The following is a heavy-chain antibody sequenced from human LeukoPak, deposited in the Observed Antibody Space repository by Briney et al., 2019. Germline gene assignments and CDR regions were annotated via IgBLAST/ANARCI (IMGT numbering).Heavy chain of an antibody. J-gene: IGHJ5*02. V-gene: IGHV4-59*11. D-gene: IGHD2-2*02. Sequence: PSETLSLTCTDSGGSIRSHYWSWIRQPPGKGLEWIGYIYYSGSTNYNPSLKSRVTISVDTSKNQFSLKLSSVTAADTAVYYCAREVGYCSSTSCYSWFDPWGQGTLVTVSS. CDR2: IYYSGST. CDR1: GGSIRSHY. CDR3: AREVGYCSSTSCYSWFDP.